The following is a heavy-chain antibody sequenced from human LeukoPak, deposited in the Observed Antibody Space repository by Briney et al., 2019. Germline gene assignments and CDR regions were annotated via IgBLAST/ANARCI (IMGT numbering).Heavy chain of an antibody. CDR3: ANTGYNYEFDY. D-gene: IGHD5-18*01. CDR1: GFTFSTYW. Sequence: PGGSLRLSCAASGFTFSTYWMHWVRHAPGKGLVWISRINRDGSGITYADSVKGRFTISRDNAKSILYLQMNSLRAEDTAVYYCANTGYNYEFDYWGQGTLVTVSS. CDR2: INRDGSGI. J-gene: IGHJ4*02. V-gene: IGHV3-74*01.